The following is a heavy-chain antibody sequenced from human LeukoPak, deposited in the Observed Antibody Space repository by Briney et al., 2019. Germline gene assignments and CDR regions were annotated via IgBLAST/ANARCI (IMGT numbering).Heavy chain of an antibody. V-gene: IGHV3-23*01. CDR1: GFTFSSSA. CDR3: AKQLGYCSDGSCYFPY. CDR2: ISNNGGYT. J-gene: IGHJ4*02. D-gene: IGHD2-15*01. Sequence: GGSLILYCAASGFTFSSSAMSWVRQAPGKGLEWVSTISNNGGYTYYADSVQGRFTISRDNSKSTLCLQMNSLRAEDTAVYYCAKQLGYCSDGSCYFPYWGQGTLVTVSS.